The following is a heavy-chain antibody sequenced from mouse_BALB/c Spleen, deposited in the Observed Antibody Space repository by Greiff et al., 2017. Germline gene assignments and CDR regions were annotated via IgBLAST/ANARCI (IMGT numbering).Heavy chain of an antibody. CDR2: ISSGGSYT. Sequence: DVKLQESGGDLVKPGGSLKLSCAASGFTFSSYGMSWVRQTPDKRLEWVATISSGGSYTYYPDSVKGRFTISRDNAKNTLYLQMSSLKSEDTAMYYCARHDDGRYFDVWGAGTTVTVSS. J-gene: IGHJ1*01. CDR1: GFTFSSYG. V-gene: IGHV5-6*02. D-gene: IGHD2-3*01. CDR3: ARHDDGRYFDV.